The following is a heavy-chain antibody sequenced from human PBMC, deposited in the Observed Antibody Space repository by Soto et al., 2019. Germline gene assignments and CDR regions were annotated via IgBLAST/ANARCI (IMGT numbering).Heavy chain of an antibody. D-gene: IGHD2-15*01. J-gene: IGHJ4*02. Sequence: DVQLLESGGGLVQPEGSLILSCAASGFTFSSYAMGWVRQGPGKGLEWVAVVSIGGSTHYADSVRGRFTISRDNSKNTLSLKMNSLTAEDTAVYFCAKRRGAGGHFDYWGQGALVTVSS. CDR2: VSIGGST. V-gene: IGHV3-23*01. CDR3: AKRRGAGGHFDY. CDR1: GFTFSSYA.